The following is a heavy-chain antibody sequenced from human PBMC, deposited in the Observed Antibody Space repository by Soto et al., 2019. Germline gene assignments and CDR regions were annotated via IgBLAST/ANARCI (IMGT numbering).Heavy chain of an antibody. CDR3: ARDLGKSGYYYGSGDAFDI. CDR2: IYYSGST. CDR1: GGSISSGGYY. V-gene: IGHV4-31*03. J-gene: IGHJ3*02. Sequence: SETLSLTCTVSGGSISSGGYYWSWIRQHPGKGLEWIGYIYYSGSTYYNPSLKSRVTISVDTSKNQFSLKLSSVTAADTAVYYCARDLGKSGYYYGSGDAFDIWGQGTMVTVSS. D-gene: IGHD3-10*01.